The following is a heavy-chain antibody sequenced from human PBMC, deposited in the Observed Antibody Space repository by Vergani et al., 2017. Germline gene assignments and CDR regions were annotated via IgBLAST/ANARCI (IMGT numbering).Heavy chain of an antibody. Sequence: VQLVESGGGLVKPGGSLRLSCAASGFTFSSYSMNWVRQAPGKGLEWVAVISYDGSNKYYADSVKGRFTISRDNSKNTLYLQMNSLRAEDTAVYYCARGASGDYVSSFDYWGQGTLVTVSS. J-gene: IGHJ4*02. CDR1: GFTFSSYS. CDR2: ISYDGSNK. D-gene: IGHD4-17*01. CDR3: ARGASGDYVSSFDY. V-gene: IGHV3-30*03.